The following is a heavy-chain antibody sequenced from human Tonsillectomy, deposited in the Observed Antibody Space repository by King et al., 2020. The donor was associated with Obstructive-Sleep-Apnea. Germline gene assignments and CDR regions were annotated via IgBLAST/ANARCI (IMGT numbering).Heavy chain of an antibody. J-gene: IGHJ4*02. CDR2: ISSSSSYI. D-gene: IGHD6-19*01. CDR3: ARGCSSCCPGTDY. V-gene: IGHV3-21*01. CDR1: GFTFSSYS. Sequence: QLVQSGGGLVKPGGSLRLSCAASGFTFSSYSMNWVRQAPGKGLEWVSSISSSSSYIYYADSVKGRFTISRDNAKNSLYLQMNSLRAEDTAVYYCARGCSSCCPGTDYWGQGTLVTVSS.